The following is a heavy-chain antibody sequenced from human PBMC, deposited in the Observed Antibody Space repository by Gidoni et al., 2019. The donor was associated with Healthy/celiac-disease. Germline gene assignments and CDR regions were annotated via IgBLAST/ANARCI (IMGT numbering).Heavy chain of an antibody. V-gene: IGHV3-7*04. Sequence: EVQLVESGGGLVQPGGSLRLSGAASGFTFSSYWMSWVRQAPGKGLEWVANIKQDGSEKYYVDSVKGRFTISRDNAKNSLYLQMNSLRAEDTAVYYCARGTPLLMFGYWGQGTLVTVSS. CDR1: GFTFSSYW. CDR2: IKQDGSEK. J-gene: IGHJ4*02. D-gene: IGHD3-10*02. CDR3: ARGTPLLMFGY.